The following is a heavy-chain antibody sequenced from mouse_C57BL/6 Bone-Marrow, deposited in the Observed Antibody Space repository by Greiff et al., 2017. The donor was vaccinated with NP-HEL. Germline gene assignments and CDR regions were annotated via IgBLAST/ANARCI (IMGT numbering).Heavy chain of an antibody. CDR1: GFNIKDDY. CDR3: TTWGLYYFDY. Sequence: EVKLQESGAELVRPGASVKLSCTASGFNIKDDYMHWVKQRPEQGLEWIGWIDPENGDTEYASKFQGKATITADTSSNTAYLQLSSLTSEDTAVYYCTTWGLYYFDYWGQGTTLTVSS. CDR2: IDPENGDT. J-gene: IGHJ2*01. V-gene: IGHV14-4*01.